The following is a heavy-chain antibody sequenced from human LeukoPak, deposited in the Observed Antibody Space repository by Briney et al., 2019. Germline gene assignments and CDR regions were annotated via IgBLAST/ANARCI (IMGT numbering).Heavy chain of an antibody. V-gene: IGHV3-30*04. CDR2: ISYDGSNK. J-gene: IGHJ4*02. D-gene: IGHD5-24*01. CDR3: AKSGYNRFDY. Sequence: GGSLRLSCAASGFTFRSYAMHWVRQAPGKGLEWVALISYDGSNKYYADSVKGRFTISRDNSKNTLYLQMNSLRAEDTAVYYCAKSGYNRFDYWGQGTLVTVSS. CDR1: GFTFRSYA.